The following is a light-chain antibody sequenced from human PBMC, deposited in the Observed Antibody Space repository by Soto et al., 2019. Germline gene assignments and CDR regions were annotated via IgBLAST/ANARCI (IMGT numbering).Light chain of an antibody. J-gene: IGKJ4*01. V-gene: IGKV1D-12*01. CDR3: QQVNSFPHT. CDR1: QGISNW. CDR2: AAS. Sequence: IQMTQSPSSVSASVGDRVTITCRASQGISNWLTWYQQKPGKAPNLLIYAASSLEIGVPSRFSGSGYGTDFTLTINSLQPEDFATYYCQQVNSFPHTFGGGTKVDIK.